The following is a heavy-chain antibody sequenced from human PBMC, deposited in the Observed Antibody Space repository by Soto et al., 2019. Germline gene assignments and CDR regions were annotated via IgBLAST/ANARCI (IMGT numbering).Heavy chain of an antibody. Sequence: PGESLKISCKGSGYSFTSYWIGWVRQMPGKGLEWMGIIYPGDSDTRYSPSFQGQVTISADKSISTAYLQWSSLKASDTAMYYWATNLDDYGVEHDAFDIWGQGTMVTVSS. CDR3: ATNLDDYGVEHDAFDI. V-gene: IGHV5-51*01. J-gene: IGHJ3*02. CDR2: IYPGDSDT. D-gene: IGHD4-17*01. CDR1: GYSFTSYW.